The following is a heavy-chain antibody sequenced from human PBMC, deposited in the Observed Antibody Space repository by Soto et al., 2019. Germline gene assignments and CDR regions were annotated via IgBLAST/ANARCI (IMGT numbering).Heavy chain of an antibody. CDR2: ISTIGVIT. Sequence: EVRLLESGGGLVQPGGSLRLSCTGSGFSFENFTMNWVRQAPGRGLEWVSVISTIGVITLYADSVKGRFTISRDDHTNTLYLEMNSLTAEDTALYYCAKHLGIHNAGGLDYWGQGTQITVS. CDR1: GFSFENFT. D-gene: IGHD7-27*01. J-gene: IGHJ4*02. CDR3: AKHLGIHNAGGLDY. V-gene: IGHV3-23*05.